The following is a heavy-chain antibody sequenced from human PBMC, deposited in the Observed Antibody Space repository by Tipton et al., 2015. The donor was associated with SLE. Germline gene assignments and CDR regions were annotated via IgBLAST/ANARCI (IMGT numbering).Heavy chain of an antibody. Sequence: LRLSCTVSGGSISSYYWCWIRQPPGKGLEWIGYIHHSGSTNYNPSLKSRVTISVDTSKNQFSLKLSSVTAADTAVYYCARGAGVVVPAAIRGGWFDPWGQGTLVTVSS. CDR3: ARGAGVVVPAAIRGGWFDP. D-gene: IGHD2-2*02. V-gene: IGHV4-59*01. CDR1: GGSISSYY. CDR2: IHHSGST. J-gene: IGHJ5*02.